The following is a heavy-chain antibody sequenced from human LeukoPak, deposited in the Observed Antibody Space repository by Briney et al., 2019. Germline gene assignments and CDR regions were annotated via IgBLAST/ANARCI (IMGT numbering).Heavy chain of an antibody. CDR1: GFTLSSYV. CDR2: ISSSGRNT. Sequence: PGGSLRHSCAASGFTLSSYVMSWGRQAPGEGLEWVSSISSSGRNTYYSDSVKGRFTISRDNSKNTLYLQMSSLRAEDTAVYYCAKRDRPCSGDCSAPYYFDYWGQGTLVTVSS. D-gene: IGHD2-21*02. CDR3: AKRDRPCSGDCSAPYYFDY. J-gene: IGHJ4*02. V-gene: IGHV3-23*01.